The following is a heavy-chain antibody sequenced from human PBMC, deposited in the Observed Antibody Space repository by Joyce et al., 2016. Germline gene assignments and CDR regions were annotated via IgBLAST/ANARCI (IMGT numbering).Heavy chain of an antibody. CDR3: ARLFAS. V-gene: IGHV3-48*02. Sequence: EVQMVESGGTLVQPGGFLRLSCAAAGFTFSSYNMTWVRQAPGKGLEWVSFISPTSTTIYYADSVKGRFTISRDNAKNELYLQMNSLRDEDTAVYYCARLFASWGQGTLVTVSS. J-gene: IGHJ5*01. CDR2: ISPTSTTI. CDR1: GFTFSSYN.